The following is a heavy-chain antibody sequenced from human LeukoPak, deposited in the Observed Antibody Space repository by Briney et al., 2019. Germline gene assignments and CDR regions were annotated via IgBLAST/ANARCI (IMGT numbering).Heavy chain of an antibody. CDR3: ARAPTGYGSGSYYGVDY. V-gene: IGHV4-59*01. D-gene: IGHD3-10*01. CDR1: GGSISSYY. J-gene: IGHJ4*02. Sequence: SETLSLTCTVSGGSISSYYWNWIRQPPGKGLEWIGYIYYSGSTNYNPSLKSRVTISLDTSKNQFSLNLNSVTAADTAVYYCARAPTGYGSGSYYGVDYWGQGTLVTVSS. CDR2: IYYSGST.